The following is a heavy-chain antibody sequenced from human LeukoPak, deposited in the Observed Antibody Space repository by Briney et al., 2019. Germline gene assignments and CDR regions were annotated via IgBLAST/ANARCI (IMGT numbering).Heavy chain of an antibody. Sequence: GGSLRLSCAASGFTFSSYGMHWVRQAPGKGLEWVAFIRYDGSNKYYADSVKGRFTISRDNSKNTLYLQMNSLRAEDTAVYYCAKDPSLYSSSWYFLVDYWGQGTLVTVSS. V-gene: IGHV3-30*02. CDR2: IRYDGSNK. CDR1: GFTFSSYG. J-gene: IGHJ4*02. CDR3: AKDPSLYSSSWYFLVDY. D-gene: IGHD6-13*01.